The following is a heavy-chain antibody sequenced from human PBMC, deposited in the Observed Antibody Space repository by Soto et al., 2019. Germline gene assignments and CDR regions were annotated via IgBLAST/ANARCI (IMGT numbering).Heavy chain of an antibody. D-gene: IGHD6-13*01. CDR3: ARDIAAADPPYYYYYGMDV. CDR2: ISYDGSNK. Sequence: GGSLRLSCAASGFTFSSYAMHWVRQAPGKGLEWVAVISYDGSNKYYADSVKGRFTISRDNSKNTLYLQMNSLRAEDTAVYYCARDIAAADPPYYYYYGMDVWGQGTTVTVSS. V-gene: IGHV3-30-3*01. CDR1: GFTFSSYA. J-gene: IGHJ6*02.